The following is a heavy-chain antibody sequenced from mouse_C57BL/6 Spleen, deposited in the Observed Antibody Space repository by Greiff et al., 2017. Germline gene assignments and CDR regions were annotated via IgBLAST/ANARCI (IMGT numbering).Heavy chain of an antibody. CDR2: ISDGGSYT. Sequence: DVHLVESGGGLVKPGGSLKLSCAASGFTFSSYAMSWVRQTPEKRLEWVATISDGGSYTYYPDNVKGRFTISRDNAKNNLYLQMSHLKSEDTAMYYCARDNGSSSWFAYWGQGTLVTVSA. J-gene: IGHJ3*01. CDR3: ARDNGSSSWFAY. CDR1: GFTFSSYA. D-gene: IGHD1-1*01. V-gene: IGHV5-4*01.